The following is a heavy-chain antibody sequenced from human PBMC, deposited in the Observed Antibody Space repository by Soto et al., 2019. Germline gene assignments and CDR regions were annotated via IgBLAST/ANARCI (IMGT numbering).Heavy chain of an antibody. V-gene: IGHV1-69*13. CDR3: ARDSEYSSSSSGLGGMDV. J-gene: IGHJ6*02. Sequence: SVKISCKASGGTFSSYAISWVRQAPGQGLEWMGGIIPIFGTANYAQKFQGRVTITADESTSTAYMELSSLRSEDTAVYYCARDSEYSSSSSGLGGMDVWGQGTKVTVS. D-gene: IGHD6-6*01. CDR1: GGTFSSYA. CDR2: IIPIFGTA.